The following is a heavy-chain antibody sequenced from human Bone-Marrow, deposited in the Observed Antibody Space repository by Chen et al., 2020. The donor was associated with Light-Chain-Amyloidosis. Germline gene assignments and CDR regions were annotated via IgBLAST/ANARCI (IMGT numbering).Heavy chain of an antibody. CDR2: INQDGSEA. J-gene: IGHJ6*02. CDR3: ARYTNWSSLHYYYGMDV. V-gene: IGHV3-7*03. CDR1: GFTFSSCW. D-gene: IGHD1-20*01. Sequence: EVQLVESGGGLVQPGGSLRLSCAASGFTFSSCWMSWVRQAPGKGLAWVANINQDGSEAYYVDSVKDRFTISRDDAKNSLYLQMISLSAEDTAVYYCARYTNWSSLHYYYGMDVWGQGTTVTVSS.